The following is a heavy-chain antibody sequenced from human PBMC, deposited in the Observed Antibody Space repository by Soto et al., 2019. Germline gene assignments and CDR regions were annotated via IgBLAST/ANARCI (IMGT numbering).Heavy chain of an antibody. Sequence: SETLSLTCAVYGGSFSGYYWSWIRQPPGKGLEWIGEINHSGSTNYNPSLKSRVTISVDTSKNQFSLKLSSVTAADTAVYCCARGPIADYWGQGTLVTVSS. CDR3: ARGPIADY. CDR1: GGSFSGYY. V-gene: IGHV4-34*01. J-gene: IGHJ4*02. D-gene: IGHD6-13*01. CDR2: INHSGST.